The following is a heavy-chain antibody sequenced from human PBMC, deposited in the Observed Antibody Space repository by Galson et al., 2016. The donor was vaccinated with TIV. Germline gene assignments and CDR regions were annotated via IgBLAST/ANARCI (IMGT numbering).Heavy chain of an antibody. D-gene: IGHD5-12*01. CDR3: PRETYSGFGF. CDR1: GYIFTTYY. J-gene: IGHJ4*02. Sequence: SVKVSCKASGYIFTTYYIHWVRQAPGQGLEWMEMLNPSGVTTSYAEKFQDRVTMAMDTSTSTFYMAMSSLTSEDTAIYYCPRETYSGFGFWGQGTLVTVSS. V-gene: IGHV1-46*01. CDR2: LNPSGVTT.